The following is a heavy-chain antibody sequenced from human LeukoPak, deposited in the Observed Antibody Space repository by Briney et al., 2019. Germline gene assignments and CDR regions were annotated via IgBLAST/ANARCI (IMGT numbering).Heavy chain of an antibody. V-gene: IGHV1-18*01. CDR2: ISAYNGNT. Sequence: GASVKVSCKASGYTFTSYGISWVRQAPGQGLEWMGWISAYNGNTNYAQKLQGRVTMTTDTSTSTAYMELRSLRSDDTAVYYCARDRERIKMASVCDYWGQGTLVTVSS. CDR3: ARDRERIKMASVCDY. J-gene: IGHJ4*02. D-gene: IGHD3-16*01. CDR1: GYTFTSYG.